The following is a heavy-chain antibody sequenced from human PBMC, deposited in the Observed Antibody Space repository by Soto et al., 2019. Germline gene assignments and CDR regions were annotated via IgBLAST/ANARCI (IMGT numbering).Heavy chain of an antibody. Sequence: SQTLSLTCAISGDSVSSNSAAWNWIRQSPSRGLEWLGRTYYRSKWYNDYAVSVKSRITINPDTSKNQFSLQLNSVTPEDTAVYYCARGDLAAAGTGYYYYYMDVWGKGTMVTVSS. V-gene: IGHV6-1*01. CDR1: GDSVSSNSAA. CDR3: ARGDLAAAGTGYYYYYMDV. J-gene: IGHJ6*03. D-gene: IGHD6-13*01. CDR2: TYYRSKWYN.